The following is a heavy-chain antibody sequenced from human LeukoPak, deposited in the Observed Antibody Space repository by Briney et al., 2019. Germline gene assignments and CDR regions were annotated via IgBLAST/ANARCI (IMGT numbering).Heavy chain of an antibody. CDR1: GGSSSSYY. CDR2: IYTSGST. D-gene: IGHD2-15*01. Sequence: PSETLSLTCTVSGGSSSSYYWSWIRQPAGKGLEWIGRIYTSGSTNYNPSLKSRVTMSVDTSKNQFSLKLSSVTAADTAVYYCARVLRYCSGGNCYSGGLGYMDVWGKGTTVTISS. V-gene: IGHV4-4*07. CDR3: ARVLRYCSGGNCYSGGLGYMDV. J-gene: IGHJ6*03.